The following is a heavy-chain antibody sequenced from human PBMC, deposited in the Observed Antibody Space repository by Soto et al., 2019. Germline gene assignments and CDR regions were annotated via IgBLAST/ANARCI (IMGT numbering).Heavy chain of an antibody. CDR1: DFTFRNSW. CDR2: IKPDGGAT. V-gene: IGHV3-7*03. J-gene: IGHJ4*02. D-gene: IGHD3-16*01. Sequence: QLVESGGALVQPGGSRRLSCATSDFTFRNSWINWVRQAPGKGLEWVANIKPDGGATNYVDSVKGRFTISRDNVRNSASLQMNSLRVEDTAVYFCFGGNGGPQWGQGTLVTVSS. CDR3: FGGNGGPQ.